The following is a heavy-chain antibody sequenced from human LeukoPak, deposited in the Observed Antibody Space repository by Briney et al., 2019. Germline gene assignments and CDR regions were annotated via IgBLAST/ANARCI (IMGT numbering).Heavy chain of an antibody. V-gene: IGHV3-48*04. D-gene: IGHD3-10*01. Sequence: GGSLRLSCAASGFTFSSYSMNWVRQAPGKGLEWVSYISSSGNTIHYADSVKGRFTISRDNAKNSLYLQMNSLRAEDTALYYCARGRMVRGVIHYYYYMDVWGKGTTVTVSS. CDR2: ISSSGNTI. J-gene: IGHJ6*03. CDR3: ARGRMVRGVIHYYYYMDV. CDR1: GFTFSSYS.